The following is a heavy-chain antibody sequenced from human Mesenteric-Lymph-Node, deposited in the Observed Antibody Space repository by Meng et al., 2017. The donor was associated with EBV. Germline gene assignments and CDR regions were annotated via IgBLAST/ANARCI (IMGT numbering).Heavy chain of an antibody. CDR2: INAGNGNT. D-gene: IGHD6-19*01. Sequence: QLWQSGPKVKKPGASVKVSCKASGYTFTSYAMHWLRQAPGQRLEWMGWINAGNGNTKYSEKFQGRVTITRDTFASTAYMELSSLRSEDTAVYYCARGASTSWPVDYWGHGTLVTVSS. CDR3: ARGASTSWPVDY. V-gene: IGHV1-3*01. J-gene: IGHJ4*01. CDR1: GYTFTSYA.